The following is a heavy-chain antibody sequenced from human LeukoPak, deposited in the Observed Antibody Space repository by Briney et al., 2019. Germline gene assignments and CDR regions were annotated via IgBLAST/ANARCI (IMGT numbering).Heavy chain of an antibody. CDR1: GFTFSSYA. J-gene: IGHJ6*02. Sequence: PGGSLRLSCAASGFTFSSYAMSWVRQAPGKGLEWVSAISGSGGSTYYADSVKGRFTISRDNSKSTLYLQMNSLRAEDTAVYYCAKDLKPIAVAGTRYYYYYYGMDVWGQGTTVTVSS. D-gene: IGHD6-19*01. CDR3: AKDLKPIAVAGTRYYYYYYGMDV. CDR2: ISGSGGST. V-gene: IGHV3-23*01.